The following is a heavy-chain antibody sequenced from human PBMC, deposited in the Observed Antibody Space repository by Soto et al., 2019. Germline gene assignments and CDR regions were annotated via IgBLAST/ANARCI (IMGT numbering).Heavy chain of an antibody. D-gene: IGHD3-10*01. CDR1: GLTFSDHY. CDR2: ISSSAGTI. CDR3: ARAPYFGSGTYYYYALDV. V-gene: IGHV3-11*01. J-gene: IGHJ6*02. Sequence: QVQLVESGGGLVKPGGSLRLSCAASGLTFSDHYMTWIRQAPGKGLEWISYISSSAGTIYYADSVKGRFTISRDNAKNSLYLQMTNLRAEDTAVYYCARAPYFGSGTYYYYALDVCGQGTTVNVSS.